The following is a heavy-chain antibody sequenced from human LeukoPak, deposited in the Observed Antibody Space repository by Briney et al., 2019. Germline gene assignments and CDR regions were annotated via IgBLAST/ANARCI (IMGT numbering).Heavy chain of an antibody. CDR1: GFTFTNYD. V-gene: IGHV3-30*02. D-gene: IGHD2-2*01. Sequence: GGSLRLSCAASGFTFTNYDISWIRQAPGKGLEGVAFIRYDGNDKYYADSVKGRFTISRDISKNTLYLQMNSLRAEDTALYYCAKGPLAVVPAFKIKYYFDSWGQGTLVTVSS. CDR2: IRYDGNDK. J-gene: IGHJ4*02. CDR3: AKGPLAVVPAFKIKYYFDS.